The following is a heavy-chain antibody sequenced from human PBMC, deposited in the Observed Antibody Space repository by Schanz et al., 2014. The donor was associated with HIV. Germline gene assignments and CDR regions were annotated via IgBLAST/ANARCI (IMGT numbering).Heavy chain of an antibody. CDR1: GFTFSSYV. V-gene: IGHV3-23*01. CDR3: AKRSGRSFGYFDS. Sequence: EVQMLESGGGLVQPGGSLRLSCAASGFTFSSYVMSWIRQAPGKGLEWVSGMRGSDDSTFYADSVKGRFTISRDNSKNTLSLQMDSLRVDDTAIYYCAKRSGRSFGYFDSWGQGLLVTVSS. J-gene: IGHJ4*02. CDR2: MRGSDDST. D-gene: IGHD2-15*01.